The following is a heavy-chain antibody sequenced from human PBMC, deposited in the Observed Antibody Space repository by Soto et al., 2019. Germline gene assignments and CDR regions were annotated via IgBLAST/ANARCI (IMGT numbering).Heavy chain of an antibody. V-gene: IGHV4-38-2*01. Sequence: PSENLSLTCGVSGYSINRGYYWGWIRQPPGKGLEWIASFHRSGTTYYNPSLKSRVTISVDTSKNQLSLRLSSVTAADTAVYYCVGDYGATQIYFDYWGQGGLVT. CDR2: FHRSGTT. D-gene: IGHD4-17*01. CDR3: VGDYGATQIYFDY. CDR1: GYSINRGYY. J-gene: IGHJ4*02.